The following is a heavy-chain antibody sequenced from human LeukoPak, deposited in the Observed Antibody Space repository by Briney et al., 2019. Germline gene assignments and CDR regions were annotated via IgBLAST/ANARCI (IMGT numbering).Heavy chain of an antibody. V-gene: IGHV4-38-2*02. D-gene: IGHD3-10*01. CDR1: GYSISSGYY. CDR2: IYHSGST. CDR3: ARVYYHGSGSNYFDY. Sequence: SETLSLTCTVSGYSISSGYYWGWIRQPPGKGLEWIGSIYHSGSTYYNPSLKSRVTISVDTSKNQFSLKLSSVTAADTAMYYCARVYYHGSGSNYFDYWGQGTLVTVSS. J-gene: IGHJ4*02.